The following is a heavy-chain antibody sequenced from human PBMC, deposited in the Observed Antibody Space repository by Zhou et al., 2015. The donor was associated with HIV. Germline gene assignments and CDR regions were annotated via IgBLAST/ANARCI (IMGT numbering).Heavy chain of an antibody. CDR1: GGTFSSYF. Sequence: QVQLVQSGAEVKKPGSSVKVSCKASGGTFSSYFIGWVRQAPGQGLEWMGGIIPLSGATSYAHKFQDRLTITADESTSTAYMELTGLRSEDTAVYYCARDLAMVTLGWFDPWGQGTLVTVSS. V-gene: IGHV1-69*01. J-gene: IGHJ5*02. CDR3: ARDLAMVTLGWFDP. D-gene: IGHD5-18*01. CDR2: IIPLSGAT.